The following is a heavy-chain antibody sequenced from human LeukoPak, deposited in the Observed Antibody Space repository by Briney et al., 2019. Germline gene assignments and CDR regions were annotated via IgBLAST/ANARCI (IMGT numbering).Heavy chain of an antibody. V-gene: IGHV1-8*01. Sequence: GASVKVSCKASGYTFTSYDINWVRQATGQGLEWMGWMNPNSGNTGYAQKFQGRVTMTRNTSISTAYMELSSLRSDDTAVYYCARGLPPRRNYDSSGYYSYYFDYWGQGTLVTVSS. CDR2: MNPNSGNT. D-gene: IGHD3-22*01. J-gene: IGHJ4*02. CDR1: GYTFTSYD. CDR3: ARGLPPRRNYDSSGYYSYYFDY.